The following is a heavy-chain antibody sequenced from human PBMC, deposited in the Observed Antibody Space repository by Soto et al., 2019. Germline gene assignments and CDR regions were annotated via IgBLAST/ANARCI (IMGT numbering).Heavy chain of an antibody. CDR2: ISSSSSTI. Sequence: EVQLVESGGGLVQPGGSLRLSCAASGFTFSSYSMNWVRQAPGKGLEWISYISSSSSTIFYADSVKGRFTISRDSAKNSLYLQINSLRDEDTAVYFCARRITMIGYGMDVWGQGTTVTVSS. J-gene: IGHJ6*02. V-gene: IGHV3-48*02. CDR1: GFTFSSYS. D-gene: IGHD3-22*01. CDR3: ARRITMIGYGMDV.